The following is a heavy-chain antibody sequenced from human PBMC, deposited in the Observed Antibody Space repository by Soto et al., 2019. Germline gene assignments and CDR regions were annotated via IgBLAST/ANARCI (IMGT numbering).Heavy chain of an antibody. CDR2: TYYRYKWYF. CDR3: ARVSGYRSGVSSVTTYYYYMYF. V-gene: IGHV6-1*01. Sequence: QVSLQQSGPGLVKPSQTLSLTCAISGDSVSSNSASWTWIRQSPSRGLEWLARTYYRYKWYFEYALAVKQRITINSDTSKNHFSLHLNSVTPEDTAVYSCARVSGYRSGVSSVTTYYYYMYFWGEGTTVTVSS. J-gene: IGHJ6*03. CDR1: GDSVSSNSAS. D-gene: IGHD4-17*01.